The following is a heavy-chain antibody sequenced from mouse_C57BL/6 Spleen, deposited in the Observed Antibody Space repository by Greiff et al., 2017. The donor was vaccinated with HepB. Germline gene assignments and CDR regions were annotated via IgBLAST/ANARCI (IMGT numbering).Heavy chain of an antibody. D-gene: IGHD2-1*01. V-gene: IGHV7-3*01. Sequence: EVKLMESGGGLVQPGGSLSLSCAASGFTFTDYYMSWVRQPPGKALEWLGFIRNKANGYTTEYSASVKGRFTISRDNSQSILYLQMNALRAEDSATYYCARWGGNSLDYWGQGTTLTVSS. CDR3: ARWGGNSLDY. CDR1: GFTFTDYY. CDR2: IRNKANGYTT. J-gene: IGHJ2*01.